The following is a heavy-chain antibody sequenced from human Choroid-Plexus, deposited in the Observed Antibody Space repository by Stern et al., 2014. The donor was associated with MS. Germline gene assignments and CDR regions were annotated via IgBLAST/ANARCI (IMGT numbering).Heavy chain of an antibody. CDR1: GFTFCSCA. CDR2: VSYDGSNK. CDR3: AKDRQYLTYFFDH. J-gene: IGHJ5*02. V-gene: IGHV3-30*18. Sequence: VQLVESGGGVVQPGRPLRLSCVASGFTFCSCAMHWVRQAPGKGLEWVAGVSYDGSNKYYADCVKGRFTISRDNSQNTLYMQMSSLRPEDTAVYYCAKDRQYLTYFFDHWGQGSLVTVSS. D-gene: IGHD2/OR15-2a*01.